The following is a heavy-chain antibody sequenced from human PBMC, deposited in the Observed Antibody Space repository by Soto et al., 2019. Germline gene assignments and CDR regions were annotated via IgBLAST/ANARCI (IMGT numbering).Heavy chain of an antibody. CDR2: VYYSGST. J-gene: IGHJ4*02. CDR3: ARSYDSEGDY. CDR1: GGSINRSNYY. D-gene: IGHD3-22*01. V-gene: IGHV4-39*01. Sequence: QLQLQESGPGLVKPSETLSLTCTVSGGSINRSNYYWGWIRQPPGKGLEWIGSVYYSGSTYYSPSLRSRVTISVDTSKKQFSLKLSSVTGEDTAVYYFARSYDSEGDYWGQGTLVTVSS.